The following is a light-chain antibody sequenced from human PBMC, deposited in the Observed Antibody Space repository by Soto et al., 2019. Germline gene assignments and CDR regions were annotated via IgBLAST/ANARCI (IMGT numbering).Light chain of an antibody. Sequence: SALTQPASVSGSPGQSISISCTGTSSDVGGYNYVSWYQQHPGKAPKLMIYDVNNRPSGVSDRFSGSKSGNTASLTISGLQAEDEADYYCSSYTSSSTLVFGTGTKLTVL. CDR1: SSDVGGYNY. CDR3: SSYTSSSTLV. J-gene: IGLJ1*01. CDR2: DVN. V-gene: IGLV2-14*01.